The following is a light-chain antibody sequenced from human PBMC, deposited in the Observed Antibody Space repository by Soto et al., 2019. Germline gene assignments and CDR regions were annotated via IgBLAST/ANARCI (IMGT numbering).Light chain of an antibody. J-gene: IGKJ5*01. CDR2: GAS. CDR3: HQYGSSPPIT. CDR1: QSVSSSY. V-gene: IGKV3-20*01. Sequence: EIVMTQSPATLSVSPGERATLSCRASQSVSSSYLAWYQQKPGQAPRLLIYGASSRATGIPDRFGGSGSGTDFTLTISRLEPEDFAVYYCHQYGSSPPITFGQGTRLEIK.